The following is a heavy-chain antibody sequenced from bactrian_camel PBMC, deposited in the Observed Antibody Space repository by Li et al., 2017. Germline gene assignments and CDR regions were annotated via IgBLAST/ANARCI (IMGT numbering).Heavy chain of an antibody. J-gene: IGHJ4*01. CDR1: GYTYSNFH. D-gene: IGHD6*01. V-gene: IGHV3S53*01. CDR2: IDSDGST. Sequence: HVQLVESGGGSVQSGGSLRLSCAATGYTYSNFHMGWFRQAPGKEREGVAEIDSDGSTRHADSVKGRFTISRDDAKNALYLQLNSLKTEDTAMYYCTREDPGAGRADWGQGTQVTVS. CDR3: TREDPGAGRAD.